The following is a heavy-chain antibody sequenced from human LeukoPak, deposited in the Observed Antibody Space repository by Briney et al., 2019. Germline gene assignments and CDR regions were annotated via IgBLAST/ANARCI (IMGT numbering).Heavy chain of an antibody. J-gene: IGHJ4*02. V-gene: IGHV3-30-3*01. Sequence: GGSLRLSCAASGFTFSSYAMHWVRQAPGKGLEWVAVISYDGSNKYYADSVKGRFTISRDNSKNTLYLQMNSLRAEDTAVYYCARDVVTISRSPVLYYFDYWGQGTLVTVSS. CDR2: ISYDGSNK. CDR1: GFTFSSYA. D-gene: IGHD3-3*01. CDR3: ARDVVTISRSPVLYYFDY.